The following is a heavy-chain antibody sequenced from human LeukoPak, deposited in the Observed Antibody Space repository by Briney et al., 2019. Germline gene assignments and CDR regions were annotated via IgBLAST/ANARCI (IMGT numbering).Heavy chain of an antibody. V-gene: IGHV4-31*03. Sequence: SETLSLTCTVSGGSISSGGYYWSWIRQHPGKGLEWIGYIYYSGSTYYNPSLKSRVTISVDTSKNQFSLKLSSVTAADTAVYSRARHVPYNWNDVGWFDPWGQGTLVTVSS. D-gene: IGHD1-20*01. CDR2: IYYSGST. CDR3: ARHVPYNWNDVGWFDP. CDR1: GGSISSGGYY. J-gene: IGHJ5*02.